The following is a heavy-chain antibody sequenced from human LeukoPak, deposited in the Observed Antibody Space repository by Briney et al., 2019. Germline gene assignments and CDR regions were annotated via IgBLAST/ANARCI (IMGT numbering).Heavy chain of an antibody. CDR2: IIPIFGTA. J-gene: IGHJ4*02. CDR1: GGTFSSYA. CDR3: ARVTILGATLDY. D-gene: IGHD1-26*01. Sequence: SVKVSCKASGGTFSSYAISWVRQAPGQGLEWMGGIIPIFGTANYAQKFQGRVTMTTDTSTSTAYMELRSLRSDDTAVYYCARVTILGATLDYWGQGTLVTVSS. V-gene: IGHV1-69*05.